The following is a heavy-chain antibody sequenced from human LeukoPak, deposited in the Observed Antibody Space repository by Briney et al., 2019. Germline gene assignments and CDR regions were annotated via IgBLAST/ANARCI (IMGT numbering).Heavy chain of an antibody. Sequence: SETLSLTCTVSGGSISSYYWSWIRQPPGKGLEWIGYIYYSGSTNYNPSLKSRVTISVDTSKNQFSLKLSSVAAADTAVYYCARATIFGVVTHWGQGTLVTVSS. CDR1: GGSISSYY. CDR2: IYYSGST. V-gene: IGHV4-59*01. CDR3: ARATIFGVVTH. J-gene: IGHJ4*02. D-gene: IGHD3-3*01.